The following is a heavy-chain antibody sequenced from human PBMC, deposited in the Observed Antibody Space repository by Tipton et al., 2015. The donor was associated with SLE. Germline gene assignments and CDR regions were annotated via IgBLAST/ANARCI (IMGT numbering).Heavy chain of an antibody. D-gene: IGHD3-10*01. V-gene: IGHV4-34*01. CDR1: GGSFNDYY. J-gene: IGHJ3*02. CDR3: ARDYYGSGFDAFDT. Sequence: TLSLTCAVYGGSFNDYYWSWIRQPPGKGLEWIGEVTQSGATNYNPSLKSRVTISVDTSKNQFSLRLSSVTAADTAVYYCARDYYGSGFDAFDTWGQGTMVTVSS. CDR2: VTQSGAT.